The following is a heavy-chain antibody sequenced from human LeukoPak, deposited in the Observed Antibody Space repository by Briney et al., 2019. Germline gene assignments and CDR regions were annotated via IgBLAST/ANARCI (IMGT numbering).Heavy chain of an antibody. CDR3: ARGQSLDY. CDR2: ISWNSGSI. V-gene: IGHV3-9*03. Sequence: GGSLRLSCAASGFTFDDNAMHWVRQVPGKGLEWVSGISWNSGSIAYADSVRGRFTVSRDNAKNSLYLQMNSLRAEDMALYYCARGQSLDYWGQGTLVTVSS. CDR1: GFTFDDNA. J-gene: IGHJ4*02.